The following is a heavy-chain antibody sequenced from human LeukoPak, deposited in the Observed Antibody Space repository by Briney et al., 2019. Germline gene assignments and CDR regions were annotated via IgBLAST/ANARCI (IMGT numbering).Heavy chain of an antibody. CDR3: AKDFFPFAENPPIDY. D-gene: IGHD2/OR15-2a*01. Sequence: PGGSLRLSCAASGFTFSSYGMHWVRQAPGKGLEWVVVISYDGSNKYYADSVKGRFTISRDNSKNTLYLQMNSLRAEDTAVYYCAKDFFPFAENPPIDYWGQGTLVTVSS. CDR2: ISYDGSNK. J-gene: IGHJ4*02. CDR1: GFTFSSYG. V-gene: IGHV3-30*18.